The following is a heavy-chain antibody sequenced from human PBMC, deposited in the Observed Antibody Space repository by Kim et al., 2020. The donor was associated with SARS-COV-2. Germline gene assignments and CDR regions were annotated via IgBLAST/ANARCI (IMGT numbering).Heavy chain of an antibody. D-gene: IGHD6-6*01. V-gene: IGHV4-59*13. CDR3: AREGKSSPSPGGYYYGMDV. J-gene: IGHJ6*02. CDR1: GGSISSYY. CDR2: IYYSGST. Sequence: SETLSLTCTVSGGSISSYYWSWIRQPPGKGLEWIGYIYYSGSTNYNPSLKSRVTISVDTSKNQFSLKLSSVTAADTAVYYCAREGKSSPSPGGYYYGMDVWGQGTTVTVSS.